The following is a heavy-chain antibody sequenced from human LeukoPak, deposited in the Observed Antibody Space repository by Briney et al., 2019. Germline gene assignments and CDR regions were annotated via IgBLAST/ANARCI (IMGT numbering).Heavy chain of an antibody. CDR2: ISAYNGNT. V-gene: IGHV1-18*01. J-gene: IGHJ6*02. CDR1: GYTFTIYG. Sequence: ASVTVSFKASGYTFTIYGISWVRQAPGQGLEWMGWISAYNGNTNYAQKLQGRVTMTTDTSTSTAYMELRSLRSDDTAVYYCARGDTKIQLLHYYYSSGMDVWGQGTTVTVSS. CDR3: ARGDTKIQLLHYYYSSGMDV. D-gene: IGHD2-15*01.